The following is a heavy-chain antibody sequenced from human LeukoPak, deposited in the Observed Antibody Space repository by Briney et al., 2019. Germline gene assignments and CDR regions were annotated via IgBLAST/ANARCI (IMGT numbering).Heavy chain of an antibody. J-gene: IGHJ6*02. CDR2: ISSSGSTI. Sequence: GGSLRLSCAASGFTFSDYYMSWIRQAPGKGLEWVSYISSSGSTIYYADSVEGRFTISRDNAKNSLYLQMNSLRAEDTAVYYCARDGCSGGSCCSLGYYYGMDVWGQGTTVTVSS. V-gene: IGHV3-11*01. CDR1: GFTFSDYY. CDR3: ARDGCSGGSCCSLGYYYGMDV. D-gene: IGHD2-15*01.